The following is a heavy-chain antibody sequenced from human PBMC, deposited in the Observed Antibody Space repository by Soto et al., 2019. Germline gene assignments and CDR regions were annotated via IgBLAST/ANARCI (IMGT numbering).Heavy chain of an antibody. D-gene: IGHD1-20*01. Sequence: SESLSLTCAVSGASISGSYYYWAWLRQSPGKGPEWIGSVFYTGFTSYDKSLESRVSVSVCTSKSQFSLKLSAVTDADTAVYYCATSQKGYNWNYFDHWGQGALVNVS. V-gene: IGHV4-39*01. CDR1: GASISGSYYY. J-gene: IGHJ4*02. CDR3: ATSQKGYNWNYFDH. CDR2: VFYTGFT.